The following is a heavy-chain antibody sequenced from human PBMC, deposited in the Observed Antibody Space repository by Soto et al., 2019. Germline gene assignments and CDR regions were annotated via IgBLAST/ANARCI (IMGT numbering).Heavy chain of an antibody. V-gene: IGHV3-30*18. D-gene: IGHD1-26*01. J-gene: IGHJ4*02. CDR1: GFTFSSYG. CDR2: ISYDGSNK. Sequence: GGSLRLSCAASGFTFSSYGMHWVRQAPGKGLEWVAVISYDGSNKYYADSVKGRFTISRDNSKNTLYLQMNSLRAEGTAVYYCAKDPYSGSYYPFDYWGQGTLVTVSS. CDR3: AKDPYSGSYYPFDY.